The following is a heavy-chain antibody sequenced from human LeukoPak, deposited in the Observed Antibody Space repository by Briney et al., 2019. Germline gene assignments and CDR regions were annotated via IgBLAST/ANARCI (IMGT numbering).Heavy chain of an antibody. CDR3: ARGLGYSGSWYFDY. Sequence: GESLKISCKGSGYRVTSYWIAWVRQMPGKGLESMGIIYPGRSDTTYSPSFQGHVTISADKSISTAYLQWSSLKASDTAMYYCARGLGYSGSWYFDYWGQGTLVTVSS. V-gene: IGHV5-51*01. J-gene: IGHJ4*02. D-gene: IGHD6-13*01. CDR1: GYRVTSYW. CDR2: IYPGRSDT.